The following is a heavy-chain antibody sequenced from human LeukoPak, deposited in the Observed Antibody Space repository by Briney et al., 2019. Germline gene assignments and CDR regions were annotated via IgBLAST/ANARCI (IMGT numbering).Heavy chain of an antibody. CDR2: FDPEDGET. CDR3: ATVGVRYSGYDSLVGFDY. CDR1: GYTXTELS. Sequence: ASVKVSCKVSGYTXTELSMHGVRQVPGKGLEWMGGFDPEDGETIYAQKFQGRVTMTEDTSTDTAYMELSSLRSEDTAVYYCATVGVRYSGYDSLVGFDYWGQGTLVTVSS. V-gene: IGHV1-24*01. J-gene: IGHJ4*02. D-gene: IGHD5-12*01.